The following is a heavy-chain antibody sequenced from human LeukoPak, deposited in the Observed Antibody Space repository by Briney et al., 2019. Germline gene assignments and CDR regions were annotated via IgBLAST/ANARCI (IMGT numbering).Heavy chain of an antibody. CDR1: GYTLTELS. V-gene: IGHV1-24*01. CDR2: FDPEDGET. CDR3: AAVWFGELPYNWFDP. J-gene: IGHJ5*02. Sequence: ASVKVSCKVSGYTLTELSMHWVRRAPGKGLEWMGGFDPEDGETIYAQKFQGRVTMTEDTSTDTAYMELSSLRSEDTAVYYCAAVWFGELPYNWFDPWGQGTLVTVSS. D-gene: IGHD3-10*01.